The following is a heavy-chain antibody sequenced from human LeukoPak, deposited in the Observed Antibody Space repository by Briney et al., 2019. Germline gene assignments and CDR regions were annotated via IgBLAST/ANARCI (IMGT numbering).Heavy chain of an antibody. CDR2: ISWNSGSI. J-gene: IGHJ6*02. V-gene: IGHV3-9*01. CDR3: AKSREEGYYYYGMDV. Sequence: PGRSLRLSCAASGFTFDDYAMHWVRQAPGKGLEWVSGISWNSGSIGYADSVKGRFTISRDNAKNSLYLQMNSLRAEDAALYYCAKSREEGYYYYGMDVRGQGTTVTVSS. CDR1: GFTFDDYA. D-gene: IGHD1-26*01.